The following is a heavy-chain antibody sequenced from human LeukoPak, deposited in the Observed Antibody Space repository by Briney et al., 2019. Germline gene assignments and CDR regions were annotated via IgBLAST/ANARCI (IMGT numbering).Heavy chain of an antibody. CDR3: AREVVVGATSGYNWFDP. CDR2: IIPIFGTA. V-gene: IGHV1-69*13. J-gene: IGHJ5*02. CDR1: GGTFSSYA. D-gene: IGHD1-26*01. Sequence: SVKVSCKASGGTFSSYAISWVRQAPGQGLEWMGGIIPIFGTANYAQKFQGRVTITADESTSTAYMELSSLRSEDTAVYYCAREVVVGATSGYNWFDPWGQGTLVTVSS.